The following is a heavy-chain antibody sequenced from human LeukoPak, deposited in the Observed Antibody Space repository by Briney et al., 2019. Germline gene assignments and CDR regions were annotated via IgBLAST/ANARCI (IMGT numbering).Heavy chain of an antibody. D-gene: IGHD1-26*01. CDR2: ISWNSGSI. V-gene: IGHV3-9*01. J-gene: IGHJ4*02. CDR3: AKDMGWELLGSFDY. Sequence: PGRSLRLSCAASGFTFDDYAMHWVRQAPGKGLEWVSGISWNSGSIGYADSVKGRFTISRDNAKNSLYLQMNSLRAEDTALYYCAKDMGWELLGSFDYRGQGTLVTVSS. CDR1: GFTFDDYA.